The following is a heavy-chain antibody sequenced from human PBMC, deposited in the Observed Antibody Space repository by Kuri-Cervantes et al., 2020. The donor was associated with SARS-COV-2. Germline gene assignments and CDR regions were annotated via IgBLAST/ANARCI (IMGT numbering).Heavy chain of an antibody. CDR3: ARATAMAPYYYYYYYMDV. CDR1: GGSISSSSYY. J-gene: IGHJ6*03. CDR2: IYYSGST. D-gene: IGHD5-18*01. Sequence: SETLSLTCTVPGGSISSSSYYWGWIRQPPGKGLEWIGSIYYSGSTYYNPSLKSRVTISVDTSMTQFSLKLSSVTAADTAVYYCARATAMAPYYYYYYYMDVWGKGTTVTVSS. V-gene: IGHV4-39*07.